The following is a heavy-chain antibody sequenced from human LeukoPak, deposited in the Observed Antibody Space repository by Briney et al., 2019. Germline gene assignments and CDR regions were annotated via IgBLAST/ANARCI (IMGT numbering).Heavy chain of an antibody. D-gene: IGHD3-3*01. V-gene: IGHV4-4*09. Sequence: SETLSLTCTVSGGSISSYYWSWIRQPPGKGLEWIGYIYTSGSTNYNPSLKSRVTISVDTSKNQFSLKLSSVTAADTAVYYCASLTLQGDYDFWSGYYSRHQYYFDYWGQGTLVTVSS. CDR2: IYTSGST. J-gene: IGHJ4*02. CDR1: GGSISSYY. CDR3: ASLTLQGDYDFWSGYYSRHQYYFDY.